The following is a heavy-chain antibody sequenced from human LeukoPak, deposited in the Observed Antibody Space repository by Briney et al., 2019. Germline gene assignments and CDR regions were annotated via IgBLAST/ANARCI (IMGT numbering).Heavy chain of an antibody. CDR2: IKQDASER. Sequence: GGSLRLSCAASGFTFSSYWMTWVRQAPGMGLEWVANIKQDASERYYVDSVKGRFTISRDNAKNSLCLQMNSLRAEDTAVYYCATPTAGTWHFDYWGQGTLVTVSS. CDR1: GFTFSSYW. J-gene: IGHJ4*02. V-gene: IGHV3-7*01. D-gene: IGHD1-1*01. CDR3: ATPTAGTWHFDY.